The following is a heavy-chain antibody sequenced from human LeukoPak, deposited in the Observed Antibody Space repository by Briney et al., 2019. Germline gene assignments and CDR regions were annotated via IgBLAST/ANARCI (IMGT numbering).Heavy chain of an antibody. CDR1: GFTFSDYY. CDR2: ISSSGSTI. J-gene: IGHJ5*02. D-gene: IGHD6-19*01. CDR3: ARDQKDSSGWTNWFDP. Sequence: GGSLRLSCAASGFTFSDYYMSWIRQALGKGLEWVSYISSSGSTIYYADSVKGRFTISRDNAKNSLYLQMNSLRAEDTAVYYCARDQKDSSGWTNWFDPWGQGTLVTVSS. V-gene: IGHV3-11*01.